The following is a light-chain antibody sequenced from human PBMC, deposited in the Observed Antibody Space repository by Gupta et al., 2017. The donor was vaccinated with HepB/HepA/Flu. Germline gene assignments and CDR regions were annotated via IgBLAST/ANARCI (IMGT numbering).Light chain of an antibody. CDR3: QQYDRSPGT. J-gene: IGKJ2*01. V-gene: IGKV3D-20*01. CDR2: DGS. Sequence: EIVLTQSPATLSLSPGEGATLSCGASQSISSSYLAWFQQKDGLAPRLLIYDGSMRATGIPDRFSGSGSGTDFTLTISRLEPEDFAVYYCQQYDRSPGTFGQGTKLEIK. CDR1: QSISSSY.